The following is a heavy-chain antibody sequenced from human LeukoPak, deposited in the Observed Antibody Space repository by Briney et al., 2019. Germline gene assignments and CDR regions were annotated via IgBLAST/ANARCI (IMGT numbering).Heavy chain of an antibody. V-gene: IGHV3-7*01. CDR1: GFTFSSYW. CDR3: ARSSAVNFYNY. CDR2: IKQDGGEK. Sequence: PGGSLRLSCAASGFTFSSYWMSWVRQAPGKGLEWVANIKQDGGEKYYVDSVKGRFTISRDNAKNSLYLQMNSLRAEDTAMYFCARSSAVNFYNYWGQGTLVSVSS. D-gene: IGHD4-17*01. J-gene: IGHJ4*02.